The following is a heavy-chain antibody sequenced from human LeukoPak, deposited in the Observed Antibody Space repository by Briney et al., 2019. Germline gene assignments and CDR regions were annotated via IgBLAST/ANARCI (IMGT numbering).Heavy chain of an antibody. Sequence: TGGSLRLSCAASGFTYSSYSMNWVRQAPGKGLEWVSYISTSSSTIYYADSVKGRFTISRDNAKNSLYLQMNSLRDEDTAVYYCARRNYYDSSGYRLYYFVDWGQGTLVTVSS. J-gene: IGHJ4*02. V-gene: IGHV3-48*02. CDR2: ISTSSSTI. CDR3: ARRNYYDSSGYRLYYFVD. CDR1: GFTYSSYS. D-gene: IGHD3-22*01.